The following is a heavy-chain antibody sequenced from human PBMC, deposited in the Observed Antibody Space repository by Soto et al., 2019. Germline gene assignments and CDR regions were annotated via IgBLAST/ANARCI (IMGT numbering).Heavy chain of an antibody. CDR1: GYTFTSYG. J-gene: IGHJ6*02. D-gene: IGHD2-15*01. CDR3: ASGQLLPYYGMDV. CDR2: ISAYNGNT. Sequence: ASVKVSCKASGYTFTSYGISWVRQAPGQGLEWMGWISAYNGNTNYAQKLQGRVTMTTDTSTSTAYMELRSLSSDDTAVYYCASGQLLPYYGMDVWGQGTTVTVSS. V-gene: IGHV1-18*04.